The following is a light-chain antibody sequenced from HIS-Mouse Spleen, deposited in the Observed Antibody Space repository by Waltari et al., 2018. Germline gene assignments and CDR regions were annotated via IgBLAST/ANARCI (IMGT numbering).Light chain of an antibody. J-gene: IGLJ2*01. V-gene: IGLV3-21*03. CDR3: QVWDSSSDHVV. CDR2: DDS. Sequence: SYVLTQPPSVSVAPGKTARITCGGNNMGRESGHWYHQKPGQPPVLVVYDDSDRPSGIPERFSGSNSGNTATLTISRVEAGDEADYYCQVWDSSSDHVVFGGGTKLTVL. CDR1: NMGRES.